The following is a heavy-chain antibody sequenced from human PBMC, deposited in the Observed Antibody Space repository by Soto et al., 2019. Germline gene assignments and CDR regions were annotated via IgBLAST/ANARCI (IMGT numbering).Heavy chain of an antibody. Sequence: GGSLRLSCAASGFTVSSNYMSWVRQAPGKGLEWVSVIYSGGSTYYADSVKGRFTISRDNSKNTLYLQMNSLRAEDTAVYYCAKDQDFYGSGSYYAPGGMDVWGQGTTVTVSS. CDR3: AKDQDFYGSGSYYAPGGMDV. D-gene: IGHD3-10*01. CDR2: IYSGGST. V-gene: IGHV3-53*01. J-gene: IGHJ6*02. CDR1: GFTVSSNY.